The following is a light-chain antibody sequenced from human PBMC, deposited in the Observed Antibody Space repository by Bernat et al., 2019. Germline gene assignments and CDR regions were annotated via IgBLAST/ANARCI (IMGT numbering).Light chain of an antibody. CDR1: QDISIS. CDR2: SAS. Sequence: DIQKTQSPTLLSASVGDKVTITCRASQDISISLAWFQQKPGRAPKSLIYSASILQSEFPSKFSGSGYGTDFSLTISSLHPGDSATYYCQQYHVYPPTFGQGTKVEIK. V-gene: IGKV1-16*02. J-gene: IGKJ1*01. CDR3: QQYHVYPPT.